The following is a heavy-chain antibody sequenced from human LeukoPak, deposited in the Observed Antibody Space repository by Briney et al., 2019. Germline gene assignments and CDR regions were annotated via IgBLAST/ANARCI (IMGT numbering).Heavy chain of an antibody. V-gene: IGHV3-7*03. Sequence: GGSLRLSCAASGFSFSSYWMTWVRQVPGRGPEWVANVNRDGSETYYLDSVKGRFTISKDNAKNSLYLQMNSLRAEDTALYHCARNNGMDVWGQGTTVIVSS. CDR3: ARNNGMDV. CDR2: VNRDGSET. J-gene: IGHJ6*02. CDR1: GFSFSSYW.